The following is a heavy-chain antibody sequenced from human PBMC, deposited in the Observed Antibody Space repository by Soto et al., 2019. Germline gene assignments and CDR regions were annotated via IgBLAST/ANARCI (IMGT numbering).Heavy chain of an antibody. J-gene: IGHJ6*02. CDR1: GFTFSNYG. Sequence: QVQLVESGGGVVQPGGSLSLSFAASGFTFSNYGMHWVRQAPGKGLESVAVIWYDGTNKYYADSVKGRFTISRDNSKNTMYLQVNSLRAEDTAVYYCARDYSRYYGMDVWGQGTTVTVSS. V-gene: IGHV3-33*01. CDR2: IWYDGTNK. D-gene: IGHD2-15*01. CDR3: ARDYSRYYGMDV.